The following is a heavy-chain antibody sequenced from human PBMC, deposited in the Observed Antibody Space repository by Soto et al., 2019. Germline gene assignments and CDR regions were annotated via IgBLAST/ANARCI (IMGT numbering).Heavy chain of an antibody. CDR1: GGSISSYY. J-gene: IGHJ4*02. V-gene: IGHV4-59*08. CDR2: IYYSGST. D-gene: IGHD3-3*01. Sequence: SETLSLTCTVSGGSISSYYWSWIRQPPGKGLEWIGYIYYSGSTNYNPSLKSRVTISVDTSKNQFSLKLSSVTAADTAVYYCARHRYDFWSGYLGYYFDYWGQGTLVTVSS. CDR3: ARHRYDFWSGYLGYYFDY.